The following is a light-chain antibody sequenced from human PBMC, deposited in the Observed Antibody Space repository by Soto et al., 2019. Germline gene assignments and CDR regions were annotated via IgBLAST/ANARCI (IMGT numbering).Light chain of an antibody. CDR3: QQSYSTPRN. CDR1: QSISRY. Sequence: DIQMTQSPSSLSASVGDRVTITCRASQSISRYLNWYQQKPGQAPKILIYAASSLQSGVPSRFSGGGSGSAFSLTISSLQPEDCATYYCQQSYSTPRNFGGGTKVEIK. V-gene: IGKV1-39*01. J-gene: IGKJ4*01. CDR2: AAS.